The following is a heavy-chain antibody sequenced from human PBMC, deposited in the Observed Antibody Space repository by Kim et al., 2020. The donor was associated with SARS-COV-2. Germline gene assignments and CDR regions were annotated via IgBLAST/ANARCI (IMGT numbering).Heavy chain of an antibody. CDR1: GFTFSSYP. CDR3: ARVDYYGSGAFDY. J-gene: IGHJ4*02. D-gene: IGHD3-10*01. V-gene: IGHV3-30*04. Sequence: GGSLRLSCAASGFTFSSYPMHWVRQAPGKGLEWVAVISYDGSNTYFTDSVKGRFTISRDNSKNTLYLQMNSLRAEDTAVYYCARVDYYGSGAFDYWGQGTLVTVSS. CDR2: ISYDGSNT.